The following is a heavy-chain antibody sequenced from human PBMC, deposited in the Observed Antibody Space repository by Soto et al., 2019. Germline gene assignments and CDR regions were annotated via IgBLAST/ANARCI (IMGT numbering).Heavy chain of an antibody. CDR2: IGAAGDA. V-gene: IGHV3-13*01. J-gene: IGHJ6*02. CDR1: GFTFSRYD. Sequence: LRLSCAASGFTFSRYDMHWVRQVTGKGLEWVSAIGAAGDAYYPGSVRGRFTISRENAKNSFYLQMDRLRPGDTAVSYCARFLSSYGMDVWGQGTTVTVSS. D-gene: IGHD3-10*01. CDR3: ARFLSSYGMDV.